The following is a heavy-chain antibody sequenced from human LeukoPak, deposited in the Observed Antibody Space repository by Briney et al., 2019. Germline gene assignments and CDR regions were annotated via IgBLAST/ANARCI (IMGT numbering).Heavy chain of an antibody. CDR3: ARAGGMLAFDI. V-gene: IGHV3-21*01. D-gene: IGHD2-8*01. Sequence: GGSLRLSCAASGFTFSSYSMNWVRQAPGKGLEWVSSISSSSRYIYYADSVKGRFTTSRDNAKNSLYLQMNSLRAEDTAVYYCARAGGMLAFDIWGQGTMVTVSS. CDR2: ISSSSRYI. J-gene: IGHJ3*02. CDR1: GFTFSSYS.